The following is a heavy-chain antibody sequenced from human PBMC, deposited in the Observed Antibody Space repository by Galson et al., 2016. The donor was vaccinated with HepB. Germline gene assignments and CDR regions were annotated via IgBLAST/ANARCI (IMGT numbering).Heavy chain of an antibody. V-gene: IGHV3-7*03. J-gene: IGHJ6*02. CDR3: ARGGEYSSRWYAGSGMDV. CDR2: IKEDGSEK. D-gene: IGHD6-13*01. CDR1: GFTFTTYW. Sequence: SLRLSCAASGFTFTTYWMNWVRQAPGKGLEWVANIKEDGSEKYYVDSVKGRFTISRDNAKNSLSLQMNSLRAEDTAVYYCARGGEYSSRWYAGSGMDVWGQGGTVTVSS.